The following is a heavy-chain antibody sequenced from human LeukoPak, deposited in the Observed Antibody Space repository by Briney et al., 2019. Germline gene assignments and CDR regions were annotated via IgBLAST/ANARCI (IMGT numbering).Heavy chain of an antibody. V-gene: IGHV4-61*02. Sequence: SQTLSLTCTVSGASISSGSYYWTWIRQPAGKGLEWIGRMHSSGRTSYSPSLKSRVTISVDTSKNQFSLKLSSVTAADAAVYYCARHERDYYGSGYFFDYWGQGTLVTVSS. CDR1: GASISSGSYY. D-gene: IGHD3-10*01. CDR3: ARHERDYYGSGYFFDY. CDR2: MHSSGRT. J-gene: IGHJ4*02.